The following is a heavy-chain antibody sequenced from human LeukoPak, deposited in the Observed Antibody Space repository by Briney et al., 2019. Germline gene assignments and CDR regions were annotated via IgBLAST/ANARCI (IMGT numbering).Heavy chain of an antibody. CDR1: GGTFSSYT. Sequence: SVKVSCKASGGTFSSYTISWVRQAPGQELEWMGRIIPILGIANYAQKFQGRVTITADKSTSTAYMELSSLRSEDTAVYYCASSLSGSYASDYWGQGTLVTVSS. D-gene: IGHD1-26*01. V-gene: IGHV1-69*02. CDR2: IIPILGIA. CDR3: ASSLSGSYASDY. J-gene: IGHJ4*02.